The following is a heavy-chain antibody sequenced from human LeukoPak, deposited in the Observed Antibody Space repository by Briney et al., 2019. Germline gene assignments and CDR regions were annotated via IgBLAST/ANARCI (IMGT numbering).Heavy chain of an antibody. CDR3: ARDPTTVTKGLDI. J-gene: IGHJ3*02. CDR1: GDSFTRHY. Sequence: PSETLSLTCTVSGDSFTRHYWTWVRQSPGRGLEWIGYVSYIGSTNYNPSLKSRVTISVDTSKNQFSLKLSSVTAADTAVYYCARDPTTVTKGLDIWGQGTMVTVSS. D-gene: IGHD4-17*01. CDR2: VSYIGST. V-gene: IGHV4-59*11.